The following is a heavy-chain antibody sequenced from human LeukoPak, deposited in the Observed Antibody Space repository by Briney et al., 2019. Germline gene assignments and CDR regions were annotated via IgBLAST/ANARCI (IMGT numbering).Heavy chain of an antibody. Sequence: PSQTLSLTCTVSGGSISSGGYYWSWIRQHPGKGLAWIGYIYYSGSTNYNPSLKSRVTISVDTSKNQFSLKLSSVTAADTAVYYCAREGTESSSWGFDYWGQGTLVTVSS. V-gene: IGHV4-31*03. CDR3: AREGTESSSWGFDY. CDR2: IYYSGST. CDR1: GGSISSGGYY. D-gene: IGHD6-6*01. J-gene: IGHJ4*02.